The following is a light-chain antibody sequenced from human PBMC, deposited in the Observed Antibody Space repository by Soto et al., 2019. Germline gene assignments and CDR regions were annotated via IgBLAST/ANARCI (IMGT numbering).Light chain of an antibody. CDR3: SSYTSIGGV. J-gene: IGLJ2*01. CDR2: DVS. CDR1: SSDVGGYNY. V-gene: IGLV2-14*01. Sequence: QSALTQPASVSGSPGQSITISCTGTSSDVGGYNYVSWYQQHPGKAPKLMIYDVSNRPSGVSNRFSGSKSGNTASLTISGLRAEDEADYYCSSYTSIGGVFGGGTKLTVL.